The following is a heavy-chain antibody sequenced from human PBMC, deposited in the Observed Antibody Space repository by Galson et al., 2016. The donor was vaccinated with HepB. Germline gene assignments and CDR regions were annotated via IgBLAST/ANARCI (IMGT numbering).Heavy chain of an antibody. D-gene: IGHD3-10*01. J-gene: IGHJ4*02. CDR2: VSNDGSSK. CDR1: GFTFSSYD. CDR3: AKGSRFLDH. Sequence: SLRLSCAASGFTFSSYDMHWVRQAPGKGLEWVAVVSNDGSSKYYADSVKGRFIISRDNSKNTLYLQMNSLRAEDTAVYYCAKGSRFLDHWGQGTLVTVSS. V-gene: IGHV3-30*18.